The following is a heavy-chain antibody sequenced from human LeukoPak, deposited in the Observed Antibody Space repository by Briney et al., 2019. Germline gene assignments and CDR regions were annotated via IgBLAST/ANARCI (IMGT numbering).Heavy chain of an antibody. CDR2: IYTSGST. CDR3: ARDRLEVAATTTTILYYYYYYMDV. CDR1: GGSISSYY. Sequence: SETLSLTCTVSGGSISSYYWSWIRQPAGKGLEWIGRIYTSGSTNYNPSLKSRVTMSVDTSRNQFSLKLSSVTAADTAVYYCARDRLEVAATTTTILYYYYYYMDVWGKGTTVTISS. J-gene: IGHJ6*03. V-gene: IGHV4-4*07. D-gene: IGHD2-15*01.